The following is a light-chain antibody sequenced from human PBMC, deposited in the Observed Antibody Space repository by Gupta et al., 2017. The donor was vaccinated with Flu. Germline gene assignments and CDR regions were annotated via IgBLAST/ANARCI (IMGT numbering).Light chain of an antibody. J-gene: IGKJ4*01. CDR2: GVS. CDR3: KQYNNWPLA. CDR1: GSVSGN. V-gene: IGKV3-15*01. Sequence: ENVLTQSPATLSVSRGETATLSCGASGSVSGNLAWYQQKFGQTPRLLIYGVSTRVTGLPTRFSGSGSGTQFTLTITSLQSEDSAVYYCKQYNNWPLAFGGGTRVEI.